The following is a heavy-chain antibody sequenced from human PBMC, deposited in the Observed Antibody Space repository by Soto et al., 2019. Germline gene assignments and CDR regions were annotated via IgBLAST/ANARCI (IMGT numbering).Heavy chain of an antibody. CDR1: GGSISSGHYY. Sequence: QGQLQEAAPGLVKPSQNLSLTCTVSGGSISSGHYYWSWIRQPPGKGLEWIGYIDYSGSTYYNPSLKSRVTISVETSNNQFYLKLSSVTAADTAVYDCARARIQLWPHYYYGMDVWGQGTPVTVCS. V-gene: IGHV4-30-4*01. J-gene: IGHJ6*02. CDR3: ARARIQLWPHYYYGMDV. CDR2: IDYSGST. D-gene: IGHD5-18*01.